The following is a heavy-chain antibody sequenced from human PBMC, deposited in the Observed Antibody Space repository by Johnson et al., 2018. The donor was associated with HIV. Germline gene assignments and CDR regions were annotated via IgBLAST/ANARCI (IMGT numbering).Heavy chain of an antibody. J-gene: IGHJ3*02. Sequence: QMLLVESGGGVVQPGGSLRLSCAAPGFTFSSYAMHWVRQAPGKGLEWVAVISYDGSNKYYADSVKGRFTISRDNSKNTLYLQMNSLRAEDTAVYYCARVTHIQLWANDAFDIWGQGTMVTVSS. V-gene: IGHV3-30-3*01. D-gene: IGHD5-18*01. CDR2: ISYDGSNK. CDR3: ARVTHIQLWANDAFDI. CDR1: GFTFSSYA.